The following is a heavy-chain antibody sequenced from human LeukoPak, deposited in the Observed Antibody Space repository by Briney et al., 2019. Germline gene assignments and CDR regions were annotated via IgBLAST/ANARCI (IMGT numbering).Heavy chain of an antibody. CDR1: GYTVTSYG. J-gene: IGHJ5*02. V-gene: IGHV1-18*01. Sequence: ASVKVSCKSSGYTVTSYGISWVRQAPGQGLEWMGWISGYNGYTHYAHNLQGRVTMTTGTSTSTAYMELRSLRSDDTAVYYCARDEARYSSGYYPNWFDPWGQGTLVTVSS. D-gene: IGHD3-22*01. CDR2: ISGYNGYT. CDR3: ARDEARYSSGYYPNWFDP.